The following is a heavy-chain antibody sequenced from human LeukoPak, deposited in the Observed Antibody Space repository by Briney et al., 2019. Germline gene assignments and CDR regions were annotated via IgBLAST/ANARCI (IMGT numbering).Heavy chain of an antibody. V-gene: IGHV3-30*02. CDR1: GFTFSSYG. CDR3: AKDLRMQWLVPGWFDP. CDR2: IRYDGSNK. Sequence: GGSLRLSCAASGFTFSSYGMHWVRQAPGKGLEWVAFIRYDGSNKYYADSVKGRFTISRDNSKNTLYLQMNSLRAEDTAVYYCAKDLRMQWLVPGWFDPWGQGTLVTVSS. D-gene: IGHD6-19*01. J-gene: IGHJ5*02.